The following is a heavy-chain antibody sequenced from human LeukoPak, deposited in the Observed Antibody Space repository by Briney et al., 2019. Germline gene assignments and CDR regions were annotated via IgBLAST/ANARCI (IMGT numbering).Heavy chain of an antibody. CDR1: GGSFSGYY. Sequence: PSETLSLTCAVYGGSFSGYYWSWIRQPPGKGLEWIGEINHSGSTNYNPSLKSRVTISVDTSKNQFSLKLSSVTAADTAVYYCARVQVGTENYYYYYYTDVWGKGTTVTVSS. CDR3: ARVQVGTENYYYYYYTDV. V-gene: IGHV4-34*01. J-gene: IGHJ6*03. CDR2: INHSGST. D-gene: IGHD1-1*01.